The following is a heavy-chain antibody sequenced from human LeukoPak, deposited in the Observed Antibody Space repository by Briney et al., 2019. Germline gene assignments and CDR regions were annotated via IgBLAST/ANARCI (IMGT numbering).Heavy chain of an antibody. D-gene: IGHD3-10*01. CDR1: GYTFTSYY. CDR2: INPSGGST. Sequence: GASVKVSCKASGYTFTSYYMHWVRQAPGQGLEWLGIINPSGGSTSYAQKFQGRVTMTRDTSTSTVYMELSSLRSEDTAVYYCARIMGRRDRGYHFDYWGQGTLVTVSS. V-gene: IGHV1-46*01. J-gene: IGHJ4*02. CDR3: ARIMGRRDRGYHFDY.